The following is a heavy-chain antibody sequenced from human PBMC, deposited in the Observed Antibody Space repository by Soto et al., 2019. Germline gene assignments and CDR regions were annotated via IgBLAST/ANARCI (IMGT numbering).Heavy chain of an antibody. J-gene: IGHJ4*02. Sequence: SETLSRTWTVSGGSISSGDYYWSWIRQPPGKVLEWIGYIYYSGSTYYNPSLKSRVTISVDTSKNQFSLKLSSVTAADTAVYYCARVRLGYGDIDYWGQGTLVTVSS. CDR2: IYYSGST. D-gene: IGHD4-17*01. V-gene: IGHV4-30-4*01. CDR1: GGSISSGDYY. CDR3: ARVRLGYGDIDY.